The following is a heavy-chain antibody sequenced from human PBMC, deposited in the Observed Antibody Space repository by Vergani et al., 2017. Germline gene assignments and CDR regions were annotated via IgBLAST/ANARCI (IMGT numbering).Heavy chain of an antibody. J-gene: IGHJ6*02. V-gene: IGHV3-43*01. Sequence: EVQLLESGGGLVQPGGSLRLSCAASGFTFSSYAMHWVRQAPGKGLEWVSLISWDGGSTYYADSVKGRFTISRDNSKNSLYLQMNSLRTEDTALYYCAKDRYVGVGAAIYYYDMDVWGQGTTVTVSS. CDR2: ISWDGGST. CDR1: GFTFSSYA. D-gene: IGHD1-26*01. CDR3: AKDRYVGVGAAIYYYDMDV.